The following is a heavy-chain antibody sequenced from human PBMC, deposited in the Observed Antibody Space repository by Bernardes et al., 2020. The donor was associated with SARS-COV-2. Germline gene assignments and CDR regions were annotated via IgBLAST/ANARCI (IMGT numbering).Heavy chain of an antibody. CDR1: GFTFSSHW. Sequence: GGSLRLSCAASGFTFSSHWMSWVRQAPGKGLEWVANIKEDGSEKYYVDSVKGRFTISRDNAKNSLYLQMNSLRDEDTAVYYCARVGRGSSSRYDYYGLDVWGQGTTVTVSS. CDR3: ARVGRGSSSRYDYYGLDV. CDR2: IKEDGSEK. V-gene: IGHV3-7*01. J-gene: IGHJ6*02. D-gene: IGHD6-6*01.